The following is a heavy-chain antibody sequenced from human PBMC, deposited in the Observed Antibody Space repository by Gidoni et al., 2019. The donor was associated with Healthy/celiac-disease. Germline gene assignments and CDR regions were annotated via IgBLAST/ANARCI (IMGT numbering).Heavy chain of an antibody. D-gene: IGHD6-19*01. CDR1: GGTFSSYT. CDR3: ASGYSSGYYYYYYYMDV. J-gene: IGHJ6*03. Sequence: QVQLVQSGAEAKQPGSSVQVSCKASGGTFSSYTISWVRQAPGQGLEWMGRIIPILGIANYAQKFQGRVTITADKSTSTAYMELSSLRSEDTAVYYCASGYSSGYYYYYYYMDVWGKGTTVTVSS. CDR2: IIPILGIA. V-gene: IGHV1-69*02.